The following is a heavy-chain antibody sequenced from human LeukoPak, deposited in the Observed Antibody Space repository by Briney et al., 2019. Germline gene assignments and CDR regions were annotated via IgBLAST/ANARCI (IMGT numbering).Heavy chain of an antibody. D-gene: IGHD3-22*01. CDR3: SRGLDSRKLGY. J-gene: IGHJ4*02. CDR1: GASFNSDDQY. V-gene: IGHV4-31*03. CDR2: IHPSGML. Sequence: PSETLSLTCTVSGASFNSDDQYWNWIRQSPGKGLEWIGSIHPSGMLYNNPSLESRASRSRDTSKNQFSLNLNSVTAADTAVYFCSRGLDSRKLGYWGQGILVTVSS.